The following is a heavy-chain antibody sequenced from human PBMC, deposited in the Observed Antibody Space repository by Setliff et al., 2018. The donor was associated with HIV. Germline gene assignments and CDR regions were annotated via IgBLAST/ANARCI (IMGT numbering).Heavy chain of an antibody. CDR3: ARGHYGGNHGGGAFDI. J-gene: IGHJ3*02. Sequence: PGGSLRLSCTTSGFTFDDYAMHWVRQAPGKGLEWVSGISWNSGSIGYADSVKGRFTISRDNAKNTLYLQMNSLRAEDTAVYYCARGHYGGNHGGGAFDIWGQGTMVTVS. D-gene: IGHD4-17*01. CDR2: ISWNSGSI. CDR1: GFTFDDYA. V-gene: IGHV3-9*01.